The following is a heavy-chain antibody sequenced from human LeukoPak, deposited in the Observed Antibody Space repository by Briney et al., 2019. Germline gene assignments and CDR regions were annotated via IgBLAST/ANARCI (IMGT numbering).Heavy chain of an antibody. CDR1: GYTLTELS. D-gene: IGHD3-10*01. V-gene: IGHV1-24*01. J-gene: IGHJ4*02. Sequence: ASVKVSCEVSGYTLTELSMHWVRQAPGKGLEWMGGFDPEDGETIYAQRFQGRVTMTEDTSTDTAYMELSSLRSEDTAVYYCATLVWFGESIDYWGQGTLVTVSS. CDR2: FDPEDGET. CDR3: ATLVWFGESIDY.